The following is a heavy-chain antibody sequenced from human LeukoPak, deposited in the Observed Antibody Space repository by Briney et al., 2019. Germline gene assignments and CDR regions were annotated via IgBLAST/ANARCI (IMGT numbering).Heavy chain of an antibody. CDR3: ARDPYSGTYGNTYYYYMDV. D-gene: IGHD1-26*01. V-gene: IGHV3-21*01. CDR2: ISSSSSYI. CDR1: GFTFISYS. J-gene: IGHJ6*03. Sequence: GGSLRLSCAASGFTFISYSMNWVRQAPGKGLEWVSSISSSSSYIYYADSVKGRFTISRDNARNSLYLQMNSLRVEDTAVYYCARDPYSGTYGNTYYYYMDVWGKGTTVTISS.